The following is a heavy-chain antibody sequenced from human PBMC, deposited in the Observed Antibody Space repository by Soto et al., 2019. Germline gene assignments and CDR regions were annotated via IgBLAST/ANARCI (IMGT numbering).Heavy chain of an antibody. J-gene: IGHJ4*02. V-gene: IGHV3-23*01. Sequence: GGSLRLSCAAFGFTFSSYAMSWVRQAPGKGLEWVSAISGSGGSTYYADSVKGRFTISRDNSKNTLYLQMNSLRAEDTAVYYCAKDFGRTEGAATGYGGQEPLVPGS. CDR3: AKDFGRTEGAATGY. CDR1: GFTFSSYA. CDR2: ISGSGGST. D-gene: IGHD1-26*01.